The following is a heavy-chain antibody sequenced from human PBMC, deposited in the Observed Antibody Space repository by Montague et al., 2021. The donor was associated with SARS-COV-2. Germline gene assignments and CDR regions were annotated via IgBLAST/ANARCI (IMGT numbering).Heavy chain of an antibody. CDR2: IGTAGDT. CDR1: GFTFSSYY. Sequence: SLRLSCAASGFTFSSYYMHWVRQATGKGLEWVSAIGTAGDTYYSXSVKGGFTISRENAKNSLYLQMNSLRAGDTAVYYCARYGDYADAFDIWGQGTMVTVSS. D-gene: IGHD4-17*01. CDR3: ARYGDYADAFDI. J-gene: IGHJ3*02. V-gene: IGHV3-13*01.